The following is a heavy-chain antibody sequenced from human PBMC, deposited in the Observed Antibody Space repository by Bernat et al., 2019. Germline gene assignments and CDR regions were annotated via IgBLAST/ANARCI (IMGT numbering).Heavy chain of an antibody. Sequence: EVHLVESGGSLVKPGESLRLSCAASGFTFSSYALGWVHQAPGKGLEWVSSIGVSGTPTYYADSVKGRFAISRDNAKNSVFLEANSLRAEDTAVYYCARGSAARPVPYFYYMDVWDKGTTVTVSS. V-gene: IGHV3-21*04. D-gene: IGHD6-6*01. CDR2: IGVSGTPT. CDR3: ARGSAARPVPYFYYMDV. CDR1: GFTFSSYA. J-gene: IGHJ6*03.